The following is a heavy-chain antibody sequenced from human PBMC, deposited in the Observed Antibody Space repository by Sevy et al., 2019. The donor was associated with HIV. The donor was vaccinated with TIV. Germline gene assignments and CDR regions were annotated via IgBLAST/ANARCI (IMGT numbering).Heavy chain of an antibody. J-gene: IGHJ4*02. CDR1: GFTFSSYS. CDR3: ARDPPSSGWYYFDY. D-gene: IGHD6-19*01. Sequence: GGSLRLSCAASGFTFSSYSMNWVRQAPGKGLEWVSSISSSSSYIYYADSVKGRFTISRDKDKNSLHLQMNSLRAEDTAVYYCARDPPSSGWYYFDYWGQGTLVTVSS. CDR2: ISSSSSYI. V-gene: IGHV3-21*01.